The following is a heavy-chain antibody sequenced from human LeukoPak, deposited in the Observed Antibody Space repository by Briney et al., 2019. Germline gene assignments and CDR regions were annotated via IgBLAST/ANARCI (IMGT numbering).Heavy chain of an antibody. CDR2: IYYSGST. D-gene: IGHD6-19*01. CDR3: ASHRWLAPIDY. CDR1: GGSISNGVYY. J-gene: IGHJ4*02. Sequence: SQTLSLTCTVSGGSISNGVYYWSWIRQHPGKGLEWIGYIYYSGSTYYSPSLKSRLTMSVDTSKNQFSLKLSSVTAADTAMYYCASHRWLAPIDYWGQGTLVTVSS. V-gene: IGHV4-31*03.